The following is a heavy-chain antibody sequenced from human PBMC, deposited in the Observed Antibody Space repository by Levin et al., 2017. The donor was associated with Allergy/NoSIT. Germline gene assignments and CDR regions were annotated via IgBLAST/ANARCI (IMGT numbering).Heavy chain of an antibody. CDR3: ARTKNYYGSGSYGD. CDR1: GYTFTGYY. J-gene: IGHJ4*02. V-gene: IGHV1-2*02. D-gene: IGHD3-10*01. CDR2: INPNSGGT. Sequence: ASVKVSCKASGYTFTGYYMHWVRQAPGQGLEWMGWINPNSGGTNYAQKFQGRVTMTRDTSISTAYMELSRLRSDDTAVYYCARTKNYYGSGSYGDWGQGTLVTVSS.